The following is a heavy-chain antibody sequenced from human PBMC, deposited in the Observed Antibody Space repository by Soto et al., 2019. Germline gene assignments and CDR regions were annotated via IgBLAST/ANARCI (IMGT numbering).Heavy chain of an antibody. CDR3: AGSFIVVVTAAINY. V-gene: IGHV1-69*13. CDR2: IIPIFGTA. J-gene: IGHJ4*02. Sequence: SVKVSCKASGGTFSSYAISWVRQAPGQGLEWMGGIIPIFGTANYARKFQGRVTITADESTSTAYMELSSLRSEDTAVYYCAGSFIVVVTAAINYWGQGTPVTVSS. CDR1: GGTFSSYA. D-gene: IGHD2-2*01.